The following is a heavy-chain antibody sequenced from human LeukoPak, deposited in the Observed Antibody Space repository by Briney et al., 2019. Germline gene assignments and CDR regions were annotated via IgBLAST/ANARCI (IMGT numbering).Heavy chain of an antibody. CDR2: IYHSGST. CDR1: GFTFSDYY. D-gene: IGHD2-8*01. V-gene: IGHV4-34*01. J-gene: IGHJ3*02. CDR3: ASGGLNAFDI. Sequence: GSLRLSCAASGFTFSDYYMSWIRQHPGKGLEWIGEIYHSGSTNYNPSLKSRVTISVDKSKNQFSLKLSSVTAADTAVYYCASGGLNAFDIWGQGTMVTVSS.